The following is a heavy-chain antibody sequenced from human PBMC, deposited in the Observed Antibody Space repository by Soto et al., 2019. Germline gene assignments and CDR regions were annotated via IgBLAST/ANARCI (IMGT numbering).Heavy chain of an antibody. CDR1: GYTLTELS. J-gene: IGHJ6*02. D-gene: IGHD1-20*01. CDR3: ATVVGLTGTYNYYYYYGMDV. Sequence: ASVKVSCKVSGYTLTELSMHWVRQAPGKGLEWMGGFDPEDGETIYAQKFQGRVTMTEDTSTDTAYMELSSLRSEDTAVYYCATVVGLTGTYNYYYYYGMDVWGQGTTVTVSS. CDR2: FDPEDGET. V-gene: IGHV1-24*01.